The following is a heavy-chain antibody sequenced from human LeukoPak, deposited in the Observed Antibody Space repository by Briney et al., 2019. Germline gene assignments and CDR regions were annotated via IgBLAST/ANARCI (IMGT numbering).Heavy chain of an antibody. CDR1: GGSFSSSG. CDR2: IIPAFGST. V-gene: IGHV1-69*13. CDR3: ARGKTSGSTTYFQH. J-gene: IGHJ1*01. D-gene: IGHD1-26*01. Sequence: SVKVSCKASGGSFSSSGLSWVRQAPGQGPEWLGGIIPAFGSTDYAQDFQGRLTITADESMNTAYMELSSLRSEDTAVYYCARGKTSGSTTYFQHWGQGTLVTVSS.